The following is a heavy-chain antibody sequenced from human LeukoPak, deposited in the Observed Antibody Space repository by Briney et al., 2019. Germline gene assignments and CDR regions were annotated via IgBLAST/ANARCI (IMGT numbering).Heavy chain of an antibody. CDR2: IYYSGST. D-gene: IGHD2-21*01. Sequence: SETLSLTCTVSGGSISSGGYYWSWIRQHPGKGLEWIGYIYYSGSTYYNPSLKSRVTSSVDTSKNQFSLKLSSVTAADTAVYYCARAPTPYCGGDCYLKGAFDIWGQGTMVTVSS. CDR1: GGSISSGGYY. CDR3: ARAPTPYCGGDCYLKGAFDI. V-gene: IGHV4-31*03. J-gene: IGHJ3*02.